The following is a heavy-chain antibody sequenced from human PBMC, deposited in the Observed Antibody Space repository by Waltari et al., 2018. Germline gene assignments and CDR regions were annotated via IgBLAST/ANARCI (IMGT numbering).Heavy chain of an antibody. Sequence: EVKVVESGGGLVQPGGSLRLSCVGSGFNFSQSWMPWFGQAPGKGLEWVANIKGDGSEIEVEESVRGRWTVSRDIAKSTAYLQMSSLRPDDTAVYYCAQGYGWLSEHWGQGALVTVSS. CDR3: AQGYGWLSEH. J-gene: IGHJ4*02. D-gene: IGHD2-15*01. CDR1: GFNFSQSW. CDR2: IKGDGSEI. V-gene: IGHV3-7*01.